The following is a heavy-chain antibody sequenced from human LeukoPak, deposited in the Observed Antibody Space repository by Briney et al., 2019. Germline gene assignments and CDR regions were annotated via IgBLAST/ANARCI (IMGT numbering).Heavy chain of an antibody. CDR2: IYYSGST. CDR3: ARDSTNRLLAAAGDGYFDY. J-gene: IGHJ4*02. CDR1: GGSISSGDYY. D-gene: IGHD6-13*01. V-gene: IGHV4-61*08. Sequence: PSQTLSLTCTVSGGSISSGDYYWSWTRQPPGKGQEWIGYIYYSGSTNYNPSLKSRVTISVDTSKNQFSLKLSSVTAADTAVYYCARDSTNRLLAAAGDGYFDYWGQGTLVTVSS.